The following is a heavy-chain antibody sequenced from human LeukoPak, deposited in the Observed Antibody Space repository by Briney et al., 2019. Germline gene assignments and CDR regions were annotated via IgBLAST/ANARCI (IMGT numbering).Heavy chain of an antibody. CDR2: ISNSGGST. CDR3: AKGHYDSSDYNYFTY. V-gene: IGHV3-23*01. D-gene: IGHD3-22*01. Sequence: GGSLRLSCAASGFTFSSYAMSWVRQAPGKGLERVSVISNSGGSTHYADSVKGRFTISRDNSKNPLYLQMNSLRAEDTAVYYCAKGHYDSSDYNYFTYWGQGTLVSVSS. CDR1: GFTFSSYA. J-gene: IGHJ4*02.